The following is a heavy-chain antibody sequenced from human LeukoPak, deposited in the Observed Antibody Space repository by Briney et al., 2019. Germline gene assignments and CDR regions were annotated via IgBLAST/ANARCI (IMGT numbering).Heavy chain of an antibody. D-gene: IGHD6-6*01. V-gene: IGHV3-13*01. CDR2: IGTAGDT. Sequence: GGSLRLSCAASGFTFSSYDMHWVRQATGKGLEWVSAIGTAGDTYYPGSVKGRFTISRENAKNSLYLQMNSLRAGDTAVYYCARVAATPYYYYGMDVWGQGTTVTVSS. J-gene: IGHJ6*02. CDR3: ARVAATPYYYYGMDV. CDR1: GFTFSSYD.